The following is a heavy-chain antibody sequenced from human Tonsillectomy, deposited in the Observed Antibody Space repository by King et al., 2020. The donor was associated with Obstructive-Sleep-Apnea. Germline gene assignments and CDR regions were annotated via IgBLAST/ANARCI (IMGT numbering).Heavy chain of an antibody. J-gene: IGHJ4*02. V-gene: IGHV3-23*04. Sequence: VQLVESGGGLVQPGGSLRLSCAASGFTFSSYAMSWVRQAPGKGLEWVSAISGSGGSTYYADSVKGRFTISRDNSKNTRYLQMNSLRAEDTAVYYCAKDSDVVVVAASPFDYWGQGTLVTVSS. CDR2: ISGSGGST. CDR1: GFTFSSYA. D-gene: IGHD2-15*01. CDR3: AKDSDVVVVAASPFDY.